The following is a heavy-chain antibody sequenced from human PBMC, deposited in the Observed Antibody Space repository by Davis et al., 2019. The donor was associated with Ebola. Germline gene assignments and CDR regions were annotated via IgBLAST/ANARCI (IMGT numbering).Heavy chain of an antibody. V-gene: IGHV1-46*03. D-gene: IGHD3-9*01. Sequence: ASVKVSCKASGYTFTSYYMHWVRQAPGQGLDWMGIINPSGGSTSYAQKFQGRVTMTRDTSTSTVYMELSSLRSEDTAVYYCARDSGIYDILTGYLPAYYFDYWGQGTLVTVSS. J-gene: IGHJ4*02. CDR1: GYTFTSYY. CDR3: ARDSGIYDILTGYLPAYYFDY. CDR2: INPSGGST.